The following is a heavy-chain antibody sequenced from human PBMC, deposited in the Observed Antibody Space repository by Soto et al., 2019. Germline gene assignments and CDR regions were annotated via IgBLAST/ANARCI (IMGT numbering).Heavy chain of an antibody. CDR1: GFTFSSYS. Sequence: GGALRLSCAAYGFTFSSYSMNWVRQAPGKGLEWVSYISSSSSTIYYADSVKGRFTISRDNAKNSLYLQMNSLRDEDTAVYYCARAMSGYYSDFYYGMDVWGQGTTVTVSS. V-gene: IGHV3-48*02. J-gene: IGHJ6*02. CDR3: ARAMSGYYSDFYYGMDV. D-gene: IGHD3-22*01. CDR2: ISSSSSTI.